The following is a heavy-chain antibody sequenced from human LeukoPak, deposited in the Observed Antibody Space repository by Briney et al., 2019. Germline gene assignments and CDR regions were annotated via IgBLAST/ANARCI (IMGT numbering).Heavy chain of an antibody. CDR1: GYTFTSYG. CDR3: ARERRAYYYYMDV. Sequence: GASVKVSCKASGYTFTSYGISWVRQAPGQGLEWMGWISAYNGNTNYAQKLQGRVTMTTDTSTSTGYMELRSLRSDDTAVYYCARERRAYYYYMDVWGKGTTVTVSS. CDR2: ISAYNGNT. V-gene: IGHV1-18*01. J-gene: IGHJ6*03. D-gene: IGHD1-1*01.